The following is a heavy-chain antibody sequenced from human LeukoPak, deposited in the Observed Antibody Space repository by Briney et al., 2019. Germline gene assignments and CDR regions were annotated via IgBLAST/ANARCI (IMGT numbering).Heavy chain of an antibody. CDR3: ARAMGLAGTALAYFDH. Sequence: EASVKVSCKASGYTFTNYGISWVRQAPGQGLEWMGWISAYNGNTNYAQNLQGRVTMTTDTSTSTAYMELRSLRSDDTAVYYCARAMGLAGTALAYFDHWGQGTLVTVSS. CDR1: GYTFTNYG. J-gene: IGHJ4*02. D-gene: IGHD6-19*01. CDR2: ISAYNGNT. V-gene: IGHV1-18*01.